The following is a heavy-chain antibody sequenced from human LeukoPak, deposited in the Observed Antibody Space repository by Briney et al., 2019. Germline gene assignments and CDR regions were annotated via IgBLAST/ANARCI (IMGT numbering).Heavy chain of an antibody. CDR3: AKSQLAYFDWLTGY. D-gene: IGHD3-9*01. Sequence: GRSLRLSCAASGFTFSSYGMHWVRQAPGKGLEWVAVISYDGSNKYYADSVKGRFTISRDNSKNTLYLQMNSLRAEDTAVYYCAKSQLAYFDWLTGYWGQGTLVTVSS. V-gene: IGHV3-30*18. J-gene: IGHJ4*02. CDR1: GFTFSSYG. CDR2: ISYDGSNK.